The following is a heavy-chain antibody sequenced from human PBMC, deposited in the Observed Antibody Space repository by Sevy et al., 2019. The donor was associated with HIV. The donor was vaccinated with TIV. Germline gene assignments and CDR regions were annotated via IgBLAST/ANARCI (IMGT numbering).Heavy chain of an antibody. CDR1: GFTFDDYA. CDR3: VKDNVDGDSGYGLFDF. Sequence: GGSLRLSCAASGFTFDDYAMHWVRQAPGKGLEWVSGLSRHSGTIGYADSVKGRFTIPRENARNYLYLQMNSLRAEDTASYYCVKDNVDGDSGYGLFDFWGQGTLVTVSS. CDR2: LSRHSGTI. D-gene: IGHD5-12*01. V-gene: IGHV3-9*01. J-gene: IGHJ4*02.